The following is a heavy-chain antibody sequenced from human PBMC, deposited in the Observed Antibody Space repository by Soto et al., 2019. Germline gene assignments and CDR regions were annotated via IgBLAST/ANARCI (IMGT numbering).Heavy chain of an antibody. D-gene: IGHD6-13*01. CDR3: ATDGGAAAGNYYYYYMDV. J-gene: IGHJ6*03. CDR2: FDPEDGET. CDR1: GYTLTELS. V-gene: IGHV1-24*01. Sequence: ASVKVSCKVSGYTLTELSMHWVRQAPGKGLEWMGGFDPEDGETIYAQKFQGRVTMTEDTSTDTAYMELSSLRSEDTAVYYCATDGGAAAGNYYYYYMDVWGKGTTVTVSS.